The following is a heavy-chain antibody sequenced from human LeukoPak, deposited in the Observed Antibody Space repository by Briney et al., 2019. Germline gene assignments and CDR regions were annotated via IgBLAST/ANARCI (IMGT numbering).Heavy chain of an antibody. J-gene: IGHJ4*02. CDR3: ARDRPAVASFIGLGSVPQPL. Sequence: VGALRLSCAASGVTFNSHGMHWVRQAPGEGLEWGAFILDVVGNTYYAEIVKGGVTISRDNSKNTLYMQMNSLRAEDTAVYYCARDRPAVASFIGLGSVPQPLWGQGTLVTVSS. CDR1: GVTFNSHG. V-gene: IGHV3-30*02. CDR2: ILDVVGNT. D-gene: IGHD2-2*01.